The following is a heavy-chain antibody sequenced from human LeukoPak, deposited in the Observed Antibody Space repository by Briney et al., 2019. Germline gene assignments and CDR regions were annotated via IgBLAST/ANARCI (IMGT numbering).Heavy chain of an antibody. J-gene: IGHJ4*02. V-gene: IGHV1-2*02. CDR2: INPNSGGT. D-gene: IGHD6-19*01. CDR1: GYTFTGYY. Sequence: GASVKVSCKASGYTFTGYYMHWVRQAPGQGLEWMGWINPNSGGTNYAQKFQGRVTMTRDTSISTAYMELSRLRSDDTAVYYCAREASYSSDWYSPKFDYWGQGTLVTVSS. CDR3: AREASYSSDWYSPKFDY.